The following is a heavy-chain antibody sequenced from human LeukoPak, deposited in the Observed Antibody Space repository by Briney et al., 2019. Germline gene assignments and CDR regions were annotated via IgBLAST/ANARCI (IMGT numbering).Heavy chain of an antibody. Sequence: GSSVTVSCMASGGTFSSYAISWVRQAPGQGLEWMGRIVTILGIANYAQKFQGRVTITADKSTSTAYMELSSLRSEDTAVYYCARSVGKQQLVPRDYYYYHMDVWGKGTTVTVSS. CDR1: GGTFSSYA. J-gene: IGHJ6*03. V-gene: IGHV1-69*04. D-gene: IGHD6-13*01. CDR3: ARSVGKQQLVPRDYYYYHMDV. CDR2: IVTILGIA.